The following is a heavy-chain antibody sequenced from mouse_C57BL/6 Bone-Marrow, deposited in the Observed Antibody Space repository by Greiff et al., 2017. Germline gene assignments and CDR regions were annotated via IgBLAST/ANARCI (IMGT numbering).Heavy chain of an antibody. Sequence: QVQLQQPGAELVKPGASVKLSCKASGYTFTSYWMQWVKQRPGQGLEWIGEIDPSDSYTNYTQKFKGKATLTVDTSSSTAYMQLSSLTSEDSAVYYCARCDSSGYDWGQGTTLTVSS. D-gene: IGHD3-2*02. CDR2: IDPSDSYT. CDR3: ARCDSSGYD. CDR1: GYTFTSYW. J-gene: IGHJ2*01. V-gene: IGHV1-50*01.